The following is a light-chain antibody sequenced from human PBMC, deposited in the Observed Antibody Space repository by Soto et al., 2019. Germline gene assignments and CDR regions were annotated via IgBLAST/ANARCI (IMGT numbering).Light chain of an antibody. CDR1: RSDVGGYNY. CDR3: SSYTSSNTRYV. CDR2: EVS. J-gene: IGLJ1*01. V-gene: IGLV2-14*01. Sequence: QSALTRPASVSGSPGQSITISCTGTRSDVGGYNYVSWYQQHPGKAPKLMIYEVSNLPSGVSNRFSGSKSANTASLTISGLQAEDEADYFCSSYTSSNTRYVFGTGTKVTVL.